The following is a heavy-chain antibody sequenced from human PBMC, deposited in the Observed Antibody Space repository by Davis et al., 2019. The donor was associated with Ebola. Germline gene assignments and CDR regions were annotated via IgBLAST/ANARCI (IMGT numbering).Heavy chain of an antibody. D-gene: IGHD2-21*01. CDR3: VRHRVKEYGMDV. Sequence: GESLKLSCKTSGYFFSNYWIGWVRQIPGKGLEWVGIIFPASSQTRYSPAFQGQVTISADKSITTAYLEWSSLKASDTAMYYCVRHRVKEYGMDVWGQGTTVTVS. CDR1: GYFFSNYW. J-gene: IGHJ6*02. CDR2: IFPASSQT. V-gene: IGHV5-51*01.